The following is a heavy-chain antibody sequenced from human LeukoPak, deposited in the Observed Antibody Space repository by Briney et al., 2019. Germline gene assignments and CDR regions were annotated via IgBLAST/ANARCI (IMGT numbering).Heavy chain of an antibody. J-gene: IGHJ4*02. Sequence: GGSLRLSCVASGFTLVSYEMTWVRQAPGKGLEWVSCISSGGTITYYADSVKGRFTISRDNAKNSVYLQMNSLRPEDTAIYFCASSVVAALDYWGQGILVTVSS. CDR3: ASSVVAALDY. CDR2: ISSGGTIT. V-gene: IGHV3-48*03. CDR1: GFTLVSYE. D-gene: IGHD2-15*01.